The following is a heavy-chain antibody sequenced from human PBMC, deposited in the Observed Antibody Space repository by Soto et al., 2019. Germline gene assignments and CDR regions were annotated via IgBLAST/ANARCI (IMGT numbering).Heavy chain of an antibody. V-gene: IGHV3-23*01. CDR1: RFTFSVYA. D-gene: IGHD3-10*01. Sequence: EVRLLESGGGLVQPGGSLRLYYAASRFTFSVYAMSWVRQAPGKGLEWVSGISGSGDSTHYADSVKGRFTVSRDNSKSMLYLQTHSLRAEDTAIYYCAKALYGGFTYWGQGTLVTVSS. CDR3: AKALYGGFTY. J-gene: IGHJ4*02. CDR2: ISGSGDST.